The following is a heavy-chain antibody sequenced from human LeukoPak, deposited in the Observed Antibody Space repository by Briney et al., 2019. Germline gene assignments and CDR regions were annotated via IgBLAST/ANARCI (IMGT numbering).Heavy chain of an antibody. D-gene: IGHD3-10*01. J-gene: IGHJ3*02. CDR2: INTNTETP. CDR1: GYIFTVYG. Sequence: ASVMISCKASGYIFTVYGINWVRQAPGQGLEWMGWINTNTETPTFAQDFTGRFVFSVDASINTAYLQTNSLKADDTAVYYCAKDVNFGASRDAFDIWGQGTMVTVAS. CDR3: AKDVNFGASRDAFDI. V-gene: IGHV7-4-1*02.